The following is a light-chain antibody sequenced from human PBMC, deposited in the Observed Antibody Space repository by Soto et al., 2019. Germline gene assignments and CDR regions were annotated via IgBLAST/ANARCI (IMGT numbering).Light chain of an antibody. V-gene: IGKV3-20*01. CDR3: QQYGSSPPELT. Sequence: DIVLTQSPGTLSLYPGERATLSCRASQSVSSSYLAWYQQKPGQAPRLLIYGVSSRATGIPDRFSGSGSGTDFTLTISRLEPEDFAVYYCQQYGSSPPELTFGGGTKVDIK. CDR1: QSVSSSY. J-gene: IGKJ4*01. CDR2: GVS.